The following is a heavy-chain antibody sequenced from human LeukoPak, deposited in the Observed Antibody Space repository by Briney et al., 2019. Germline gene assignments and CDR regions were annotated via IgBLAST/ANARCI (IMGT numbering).Heavy chain of an antibody. CDR2: ISYDGSNK. J-gene: IGHJ3*02. D-gene: IGHD7-27*01. Sequence: GSLRLSCAASGFTFSSYAMHWVRQAPGKGLEWVAVISYDGSNKYYADSVKGRFTISRDNSKNTLYLQMNSLRAEDTAVYYCAKDGELTGTSRGAFDIWGQGTMVTVSS. CDR3: AKDGELTGTSRGAFDI. V-gene: IGHV3-30-3*01. CDR1: GFTFSSYA.